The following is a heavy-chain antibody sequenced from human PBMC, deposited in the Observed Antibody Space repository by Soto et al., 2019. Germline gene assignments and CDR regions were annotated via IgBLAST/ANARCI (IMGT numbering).Heavy chain of an antibody. CDR2: IYYSGST. CDR1: GGSISSGDYY. D-gene: IGHD1-1*01. V-gene: IGHV4-30-4*01. Sequence: QVQLQESGPGLVKPSQTLSLTCTVSGGSISSGDYYWSWIRQPPGKGLEWIGYIYYSGSTYYNPSXTXRXXISVDTSKNQFSLKLSSVTAADPAVYYCARGEGTYWGQGTLVTVSS. CDR3: ARGEGTY. J-gene: IGHJ4*02.